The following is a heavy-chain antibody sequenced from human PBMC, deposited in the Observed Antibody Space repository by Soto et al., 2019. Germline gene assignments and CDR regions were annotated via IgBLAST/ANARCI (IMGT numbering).Heavy chain of an antibody. D-gene: IGHD6-19*01. V-gene: IGHV4-39*01. CDR1: DGSISSSSYY. CDR2: IYYSGST. J-gene: IGHJ4*02. CDR3: ARLQAVAGTWDY. Sequence: PSETLSLTCTVSDGSISSSSYYWGWIRQPPGKGLEWIGSIYYSGSTYYNPSLKSRVTISVDTSKNQFSLKLSSVTAADTAVYYCARLQAVAGTWDYWGQGTLVTVSS.